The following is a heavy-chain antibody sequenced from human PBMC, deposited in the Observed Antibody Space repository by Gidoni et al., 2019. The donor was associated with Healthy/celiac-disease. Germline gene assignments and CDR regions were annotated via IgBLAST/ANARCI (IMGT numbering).Heavy chain of an antibody. V-gene: IGHV3-7*01. J-gene: IGHJ4*02. CDR1: GFTFSSYW. D-gene: IGHD3-22*01. CDR2: IKQDGSEK. CDR3: AREGDYYDSPRGEFDY. Sequence: EVQLVESGGGLVQPGGSLRLSCAASGFTFSSYWKSWVRQAPGKGLEWVANIKQDGSEKYYVDSVKGRFTISRDNDKNSLYLQMNSLRAEDTAVYYCAREGDYYDSPRGEFDYWGQGTLVTVSS.